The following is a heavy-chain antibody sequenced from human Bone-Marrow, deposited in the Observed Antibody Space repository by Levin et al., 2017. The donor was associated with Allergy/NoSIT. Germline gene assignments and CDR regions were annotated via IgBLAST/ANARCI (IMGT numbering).Heavy chain of an antibody. V-gene: IGHV4-39*07. CDR2: VYYTGNT. Sequence: NPSETLSLTCTVSGGSVSSSSFYWGWIRQPPGKGLQWIGAVYYTGNTFYNPSLKSRVTMSVDMSKSHFSLKLSSVTAADTAIYYCARETSSSEGMDVWGPGTTVTVSS. CDR3: ARETSSSEGMDV. CDR1: GGSVSSSSFY. J-gene: IGHJ6*02. D-gene: IGHD6-13*01.